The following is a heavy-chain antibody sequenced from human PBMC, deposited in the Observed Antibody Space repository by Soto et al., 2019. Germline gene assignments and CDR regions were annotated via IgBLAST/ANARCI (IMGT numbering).Heavy chain of an antibody. D-gene: IGHD6-13*01. CDR1: GGAMNSNVYY. J-gene: IGHJ6*02. CDR3: ARHGAYSTSVYYYYGMDV. CDR2: SNYGGPT. Sequence: SETLSLTCTVSGGAMNSNVYYWGWIRQPPGKGLEWIGSSNYGGPTYYSPSLQSRVTISLDTAKTHFSLNLRSVTAADTAVYYCARHGAYSTSVYYYYGMDVWGQGTTVTVSS. V-gene: IGHV4-39*01.